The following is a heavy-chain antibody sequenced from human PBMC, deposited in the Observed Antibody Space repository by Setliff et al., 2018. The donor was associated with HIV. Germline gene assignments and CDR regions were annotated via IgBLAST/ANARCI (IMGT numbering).Heavy chain of an antibody. CDR1: GFNFNYSW. D-gene: IGHD1-1*01. V-gene: IGHV3-7*03. CDR2: IKEDGSEK. CDR3: ARGPGTGHYFDY. Sequence: GSLRLSCAASGFNFNYSWMHWVRQAPGKGLEWVANIKEDGSEKNYVNSLNGRVTISRDNPRNSLFLQMSILRAEDTAVYYCARGPGTGHYFDYWGLGALVTVSS. J-gene: IGHJ4*02.